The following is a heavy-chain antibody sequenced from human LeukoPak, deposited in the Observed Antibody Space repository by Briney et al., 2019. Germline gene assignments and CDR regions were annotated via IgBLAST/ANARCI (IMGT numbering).Heavy chain of an antibody. D-gene: IGHD2-21*02. CDR3: ARGDIVMVTAPFDP. V-gene: IGHV4-59*08. Sequence: PSETLSLTCTVSGGSISSYFRSWIRQPPGKGLEWIGYVHYSGSTNYSPSLKSRVTISVDTSKNQFSLRLSSVTAADTAVYYCARGDIVMVTAPFDPWGQGTLVTVSS. J-gene: IGHJ5*02. CDR1: GGSISSYF. CDR2: VHYSGST.